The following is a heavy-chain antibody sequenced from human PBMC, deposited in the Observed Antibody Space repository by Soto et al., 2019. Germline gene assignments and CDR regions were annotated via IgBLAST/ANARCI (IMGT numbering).Heavy chain of an antibody. Sequence: ASGKVSCKASGYTFYSPSISWVRQAPGQGLEWMGRISADNGNTKYAQKFWGRVTMTTDTSTSTVYMELRNLRSDDTAVYYCARCIQQDYYYGMDVWGQGTTVTVSS. J-gene: IGHJ6*02. CDR1: GYTFYSPS. CDR3: ARCIQQDYYYGMDV. V-gene: IGHV1-18*01. D-gene: IGHD5-18*01. CDR2: ISADNGNT.